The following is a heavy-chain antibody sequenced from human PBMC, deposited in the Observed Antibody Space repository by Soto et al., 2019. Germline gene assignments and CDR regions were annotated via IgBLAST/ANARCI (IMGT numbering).Heavy chain of an antibody. J-gene: IGHJ6*02. V-gene: IGHV1-69*02. CDR3: ARATMVRGVIMYYYYGMDV. CDR2: IIPILGIA. CDR1: GGTFSSYT. Sequence: SVKVSCKASGGTFSSYTISWVRQAPGQGLEWMGRIIPILGIANYAQKFQGWVTMTRDTSISTAYMELSGLRSDDTAVYYCARATMVRGVIMYYYYGMDVWGQGTTVTRLL. D-gene: IGHD3-10*01.